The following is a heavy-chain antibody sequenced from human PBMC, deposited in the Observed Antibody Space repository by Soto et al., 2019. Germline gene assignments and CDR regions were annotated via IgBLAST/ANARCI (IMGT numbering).Heavy chain of an antibody. CDR2: IYYSGST. V-gene: IGHV4-59*01. J-gene: IGHJ6*02. Sequence: SETLSLTCTVSCGSISSYYWSWIRQPPGKGLEWIGYIYYSGSTNYNPPLKSRVTISVDTSKNQFSLKLSSVTAADTAVYYCARDVFYYDSSGYGGGMDVWGQGTTVTVSS. D-gene: IGHD3-22*01. CDR3: ARDVFYYDSSGYGGGMDV. CDR1: CGSISSYY.